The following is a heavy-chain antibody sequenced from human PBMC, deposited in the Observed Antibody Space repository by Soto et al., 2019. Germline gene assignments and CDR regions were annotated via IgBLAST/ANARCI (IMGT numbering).Heavy chain of an antibody. J-gene: IGHJ4*02. CDR1: GGSFSGYY. D-gene: IGHD6-6*01. CDR3: ARLSSIAAETYFDY. V-gene: IGHV4-34*01. Sequence: QVQLQQWGAGLLKPSETLSLTCAVYGGSFSGYYWTWIRQPPGTGLEWIGEINHSGSTNYNPSLKSRVTISVDTSKNQFSLKLSSVTAADTAVYYCARLSSIAAETYFDYWGQGTLVTVSS. CDR2: INHSGST.